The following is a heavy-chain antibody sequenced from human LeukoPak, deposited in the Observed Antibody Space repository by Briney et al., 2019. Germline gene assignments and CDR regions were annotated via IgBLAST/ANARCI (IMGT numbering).Heavy chain of an antibody. CDR3: AREAGYCSGGSCGFDY. CDR2: IYYSGST. V-gene: IGHV4-59*01. J-gene: IGHJ4*02. Sequence: PSETLSLTCTVSGGSISSYYWSWIRQPPGKGLEWIGYIYYSGSTNYNPSLKSRVTISVDTSKNQFSLKLSSVTAADTAVYYCAREAGYCSGGSCGFDYWGQGTLVTVSS. D-gene: IGHD2-15*01. CDR1: GGSISSYY.